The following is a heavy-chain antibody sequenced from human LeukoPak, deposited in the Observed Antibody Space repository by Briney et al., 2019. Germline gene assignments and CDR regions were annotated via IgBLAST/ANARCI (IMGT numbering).Heavy chain of an antibody. CDR3: ARGGRGSAAVVAPRSFDI. Sequence: GSLRLSCAASGFTVSSIHMVWVRQAPGKGLEWVSVTYTGGNSYYADSVKGRFIISRDICKNTLYLQMNSLRAEDSALYYCARGGRGSAAVVAPRSFDIWGQGTMVTVSS. J-gene: IGHJ3*02. CDR2: TYTGGNS. V-gene: IGHV3-53*01. CDR1: GFTVSSIH. D-gene: IGHD3-22*01.